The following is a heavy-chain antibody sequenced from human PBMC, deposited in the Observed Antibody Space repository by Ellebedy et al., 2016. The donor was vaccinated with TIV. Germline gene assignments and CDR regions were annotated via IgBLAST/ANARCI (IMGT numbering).Heavy chain of an antibody. V-gene: IGHV4-59*08. D-gene: IGHD3-3*01. CDR1: GGSISSYY. CDR3: ARLGKFLEWLSMDV. CDR2: IYYSGST. J-gene: IGHJ6*02. Sequence: MPSETLSLTCTVSGGSISSYYWSWIRQPPGKGLEWIGYIYYSGSTNYNPSLKSRVPISVDTSKNQFSLKLSSVTAAATAVYYCARLGKFLEWLSMDVWGQGTTVTVSS.